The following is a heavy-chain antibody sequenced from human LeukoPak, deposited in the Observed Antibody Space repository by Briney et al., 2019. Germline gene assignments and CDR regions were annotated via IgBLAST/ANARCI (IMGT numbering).Heavy chain of an antibody. J-gene: IGHJ4*02. D-gene: IGHD4-23*01. Sequence: SQTLSLTCTVSGGSISSGDYYWSWIRQPPGKGLEWIGYIYYSGSTYYNPSLKSRVTISVDTSKNQFSLKLSSVTAADTAVYYCARDSEDYGGNSGYWGQGTLVTVSS. V-gene: IGHV4-30-4*08. CDR1: GGSISSGDYY. CDR3: ARDSEDYGGNSGY. CDR2: IYYSGST.